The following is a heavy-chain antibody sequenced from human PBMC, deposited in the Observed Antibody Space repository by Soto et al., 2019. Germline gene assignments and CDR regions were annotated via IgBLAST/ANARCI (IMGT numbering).Heavy chain of an antibody. CDR1: GGSISSGGYY. CDR3: AGQLLDDAFDI. Sequence: SETLSLTCTVSGGSISSGGYYWSWIRQHPGKGLEWIGYIYYSGSTYYNPSLKSRVTISVDTSKNQFSLKLSSVTAPDTAVYYCAGQLLDDAFDIWGQGTMVTVSS. V-gene: IGHV4-31*03. J-gene: IGHJ3*02. CDR2: IYYSGST. D-gene: IGHD2-2*01.